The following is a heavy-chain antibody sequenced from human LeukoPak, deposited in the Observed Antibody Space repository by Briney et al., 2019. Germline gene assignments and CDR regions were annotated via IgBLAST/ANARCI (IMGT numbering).Heavy chain of an antibody. Sequence: VASVKVSCKASGGTFSSYAISWVRQAPGQGLEWMGWMNPNSGNTGYAQKFQGRVTITRNTSISTAYMELSSLRSEDTAVYYCARGWGYGSGSYLGYWGQGTLVTVSS. CDR2: MNPNSGNT. CDR3: ARGWGYGSGSYLGY. V-gene: IGHV1-8*03. J-gene: IGHJ4*02. CDR1: GGTFSSYA. D-gene: IGHD3-10*01.